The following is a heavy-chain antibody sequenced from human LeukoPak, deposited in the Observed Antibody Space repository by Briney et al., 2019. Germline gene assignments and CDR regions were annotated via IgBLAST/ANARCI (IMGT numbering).Heavy chain of an antibody. V-gene: IGHV4-4*07. J-gene: IGHJ4*02. D-gene: IGHD6-19*01. CDR1: GGSIGSYY. CDR2: IYTSGST. Sequence: SVTLSLTCTVSGGSIGSYYWNWIRQPAGKGRDGIGRIYTSGSTNYNPSLKSRVTMSVDTSKNQFSLKLTSVTAADTAVYCCAREVGQYSSGWLSSEYYFDSWGQGTLVTVSS. CDR3: AREVGQYSSGWLSSEYYFDS.